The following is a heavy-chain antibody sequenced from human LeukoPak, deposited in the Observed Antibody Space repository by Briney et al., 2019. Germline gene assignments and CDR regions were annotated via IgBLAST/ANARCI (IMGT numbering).Heavy chain of an antibody. CDR2: ISAYNGNT. CDR3: ARVVHCSGGSCYPPYYYYYGMDV. J-gene: IGHJ6*02. CDR1: GYTFTSYG. D-gene: IGHD2-15*01. Sequence: ASVKVFCKASGYTFTSYGISWVRQAPGQGLEWMGWISAYNGNTNYAQKLQGRVTMTTDTSTSTAYMELRSLRSDDTAVYYCARVVHCSGGSCYPPYYYYYGMDVWGQGTTVTVSS. V-gene: IGHV1-18*01.